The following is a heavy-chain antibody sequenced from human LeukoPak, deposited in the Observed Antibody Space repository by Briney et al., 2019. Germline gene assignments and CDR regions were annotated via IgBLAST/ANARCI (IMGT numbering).Heavy chain of an antibody. J-gene: IGHJ6*03. CDR2: IYYSGST. D-gene: IGHD1-26*01. CDR3: ASYSGSYWTGYYYNYMDV. Sequence: SETLSLTCTVSGGSISSYYWSWIRQPPGKGLEWIGYIYYSGSTNYNPSLKSRVTISVDTSKNQFSLKLSSVTAADTAVYYCASYSGSYWTGYYYNYMDVWGKGTTVTVSS. V-gene: IGHV4-59*01. CDR1: GGSISSYY.